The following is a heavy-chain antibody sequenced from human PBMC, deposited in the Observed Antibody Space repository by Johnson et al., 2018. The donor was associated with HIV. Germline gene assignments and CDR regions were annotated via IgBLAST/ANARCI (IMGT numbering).Heavy chain of an antibody. CDR2: IKQDGSEK. V-gene: IGHV3-7*05. D-gene: IGHD5-18*01. J-gene: IGHJ3*02. Sequence: VQLVESGGGLVQPGGSLRLSCAASGFTLSSYWMSWVRQAPGKGLEWVANIKQDGSEKYYVDSVKGRFTISRDNAMNSLYLQMNSLRAEDTAIYYCARAIVTPDEVAFDIWGQGTMVTVSS. CDR1: GFTLSSYW. CDR3: ARAIVTPDEVAFDI.